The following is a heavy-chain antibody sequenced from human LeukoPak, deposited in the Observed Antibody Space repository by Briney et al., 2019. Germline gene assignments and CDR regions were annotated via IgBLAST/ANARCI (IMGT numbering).Heavy chain of an antibody. CDR2: ISSSGSTI. D-gene: IGHD5-18*01. CDR3: ARRGYSYGYIADYYYYMDV. V-gene: IGHV3-48*03. Sequence: GGSLRLSCAASGFTFSRYEMNWVRQAPRKGLEWVSYISSSGSTIYYADSVKGRFTISRDNAKNSLYLQMNSLRAEDTAVYYCARRGYSYGYIADYYYYMDVWGKGTTVTVSS. J-gene: IGHJ6*03. CDR1: GFTFSRYE.